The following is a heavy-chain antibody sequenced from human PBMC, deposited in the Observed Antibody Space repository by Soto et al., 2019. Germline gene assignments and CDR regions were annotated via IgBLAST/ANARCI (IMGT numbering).Heavy chain of an antibody. CDR1: GLTFIRFA. V-gene: IGHV3-23*01. J-gene: IGHJ5*02. D-gene: IGHD3-3*01. CDR2: ISGRGQTT. Sequence: GGSLRVSCERPGLTFIRFAMSWVRYSAGKGLEYVSAISGRGQTTYYADAVKGRFTVARENSNSTLYLQMNTLRAEDKGVDQYAKDQRKPAIFGVVTLSWVQGTLGTVSS. CDR3: AKDQRKPAIFGVVTLS.